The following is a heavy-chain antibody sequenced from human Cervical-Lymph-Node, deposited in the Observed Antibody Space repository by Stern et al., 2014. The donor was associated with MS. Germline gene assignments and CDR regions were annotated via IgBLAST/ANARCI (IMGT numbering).Heavy chain of an antibody. CDR2: ISWNSNNI. D-gene: IGHD3-16*02. V-gene: IGHV3-9*01. CDR3: AKDISERHYYFDS. J-gene: IGHJ4*02. Sequence: QLVESGGGSVQPGRSLRLSCAASGFTFDDCAMHWVRQAPGKGLEWVSGISWNSNNIGYADSVRVRFTISRDNAKNSLYLQMNGLRPEDTALYYCAKDISERHYYFDSWGEGTLVTVSS. CDR1: GFTFDDCA.